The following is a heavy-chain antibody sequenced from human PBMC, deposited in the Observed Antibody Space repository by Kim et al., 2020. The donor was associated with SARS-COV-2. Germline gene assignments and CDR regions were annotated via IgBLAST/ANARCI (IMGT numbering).Heavy chain of an antibody. D-gene: IGHD3-3*01. CDR1: GFTFSSYW. CDR3: ARGSGGMTIFGVVILTALDY. J-gene: IGHJ4*02. Sequence: GGSLRLSCAASGFTFSSYWMSWVRQAPGKGLEWVANIKQDGSEKYYVDSVKGRLTISRDNAKNSLYLQMNSLRAEDTAVYYCARGSGGMTIFGVVILTALDYWGQGTLVTVSS. V-gene: IGHV3-7*01. CDR2: IKQDGSEK.